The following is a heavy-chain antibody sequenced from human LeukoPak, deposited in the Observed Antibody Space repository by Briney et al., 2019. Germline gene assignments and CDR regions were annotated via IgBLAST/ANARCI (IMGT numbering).Heavy chain of an antibody. CDR2: IIPNIGTA. CDR1: GGTFSSYA. D-gene: IGHD1-26*01. V-gene: IGHV1-69*05. Sequence: ASVKVSCEASGGTFSSYAISWVRQAPGQGLEWMGRIIPNIGTANYAQKFQGRVTITTDESTSTAYMELSSLRSEDTAVYYCARGAGNSGSYYDWFDPWGQGTLVTVSS. J-gene: IGHJ5*02. CDR3: ARGAGNSGSYYDWFDP.